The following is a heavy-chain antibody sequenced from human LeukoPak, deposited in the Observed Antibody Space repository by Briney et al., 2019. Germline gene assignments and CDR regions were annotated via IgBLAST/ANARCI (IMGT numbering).Heavy chain of an antibody. D-gene: IGHD6-13*01. V-gene: IGHV3-33*01. CDR1: GFSLSAYG. CDR3: ARSQSSSLIDY. Sequence: GGSLRLSCAASGFSLSAYGVHWVRQAPGKGLEWVAVIWYDGTSKDYADSVKGRFTFSRDNSKNILYLQMNSLTVEDTAVYYCARSQSSSLIDYWGQGTLVTVSS. CDR2: IWYDGTSK. J-gene: IGHJ4*02.